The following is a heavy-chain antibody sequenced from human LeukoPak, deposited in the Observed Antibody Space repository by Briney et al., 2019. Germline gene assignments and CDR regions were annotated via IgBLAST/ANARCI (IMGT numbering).Heavy chain of an antibody. CDR1: GGSISSSSYY. J-gene: IGHJ4*02. CDR3: ARRYYYDSSPPDY. D-gene: IGHD3-22*01. V-gene: IGHV4-39*01. Sequence: SETLSLTCTVPGGSISSSSYYWGWIRQPPGKGLEWIGSIYYSGSTYYNPSLKSRVTISVGTSKNQFSLKLSSVTAADTAVYYCARRYYYDSSPPDYWGQGTLVTVSS. CDR2: IYYSGST.